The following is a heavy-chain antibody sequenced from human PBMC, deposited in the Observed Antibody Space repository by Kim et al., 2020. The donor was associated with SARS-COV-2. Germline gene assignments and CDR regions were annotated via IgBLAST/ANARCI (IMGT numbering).Heavy chain of an antibody. CDR1: GGTFSSSA. CDR3: ASGGWFDP. D-gene: IGHD3-16*01. Sequence: SVKVSCKAFGGTFSSSAINWVRQAPGQGIEWMGGIIPILEAPDYAQKFRGRITITADEPTNTVYMELSSLTSEDTATYFCASGGWFDPWGQGTLVTVSS. CDR2: IIPILEAP. V-gene: IGHV1-69*13. J-gene: IGHJ5*02.